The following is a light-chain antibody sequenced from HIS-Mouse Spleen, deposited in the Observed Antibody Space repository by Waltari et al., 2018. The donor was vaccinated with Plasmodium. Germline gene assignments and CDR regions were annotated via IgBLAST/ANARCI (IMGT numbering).Light chain of an antibody. CDR1: VLAKKY. CDR3: YSAADNNLV. J-gene: IGLJ3*02. Sequence: SYELTQPSSVSVSPGQTARITCSGDVLAKKYARGFQQKPGQAPGLVIYKDSERPYGIPERFSGSSSGTTVTLTISGAQVEDEADYYCYSAADNNLVFGGGTKLTVL. CDR2: KDS. V-gene: IGLV3-27*01.